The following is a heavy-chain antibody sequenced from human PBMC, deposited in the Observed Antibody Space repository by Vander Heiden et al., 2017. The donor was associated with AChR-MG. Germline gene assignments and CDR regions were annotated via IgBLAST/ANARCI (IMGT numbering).Heavy chain of an antibody. CDR1: GFTLSYYS. J-gene: IGHJ4*02. V-gene: IGHV3-21*01. CDR2: ISSSGSYI. D-gene: IGHD3-16*01. CDR3: ARDPWGNFDS. Sequence: EVQLVESGGGLVTPGGSLSLSCAGSGFTLSYYSRNWVRQAPGKGLEWVSSISSSGSYIYYADSVKGRFTISRDSANNSLYLQMDSLRVEDTAVYYCARDPWGNFDSWGQGTLVTVSS.